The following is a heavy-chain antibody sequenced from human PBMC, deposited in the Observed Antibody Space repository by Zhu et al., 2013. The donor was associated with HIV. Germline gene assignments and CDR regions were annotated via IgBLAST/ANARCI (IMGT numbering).Heavy chain of an antibody. CDR1: GFTFSSYA. D-gene: IGHD6-13*01. V-gene: IGHV3-30-3*01. Sequence: QVQLVESGGGVVQPGRSLRLSCAASGFTFSSYAMHWVRQAPGKGLEWVAVISYDGSNKYYADSVKGRFTISRDNSKNTLYLQMNSLRAEDTAVYYCARDFRNGIAAAGTFFDYWGQGTLVTVSS. J-gene: IGHJ4*02. CDR2: ISYDGSNK. CDR3: ARDFRNGIAAAGTFFDY.